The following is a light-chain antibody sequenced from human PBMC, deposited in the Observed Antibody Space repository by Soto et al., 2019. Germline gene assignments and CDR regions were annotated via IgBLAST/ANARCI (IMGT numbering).Light chain of an antibody. V-gene: IGKV3-15*01. J-gene: IGKJ1*01. CDR1: QSVSDK. Sequence: EVLMTQSPDTLYVSPGERVTLSCRASQSVSDKLAWYQQKPGQGPRLLVYRASTRTLGIPARFSGSGSGTEFTLTISSLQPDDFATYYCQQYNSYWTFGHGTKVDIK. CDR3: QQYNSYWT. CDR2: RAS.